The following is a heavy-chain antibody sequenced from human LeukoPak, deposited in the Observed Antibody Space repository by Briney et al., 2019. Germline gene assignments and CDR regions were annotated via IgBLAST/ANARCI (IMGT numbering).Heavy chain of an antibody. CDR1: GFTFSNFA. D-gene: IGHD6-13*01. V-gene: IGHV3-30-3*01. CDR3: ARAPGSSASWSYFDF. Sequence: PGGSLRLSCAASGFTFSNFAIHWVRKAPGKGLEWVAVISYDGSDKYYADSVKGRFTISRDNPKNTLYLQMNSLRAGDTAVYYCARAPGSSASWSYFDFWGQGTLVTVSS. CDR2: ISYDGSDK. J-gene: IGHJ4*02.